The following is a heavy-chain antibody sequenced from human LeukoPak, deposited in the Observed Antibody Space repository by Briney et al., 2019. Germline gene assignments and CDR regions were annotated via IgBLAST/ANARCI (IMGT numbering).Heavy chain of an antibody. J-gene: IGHJ4*02. CDR2: ISSSSSYI. CDR1: GFTFSSYN. V-gene: IGHV3-21*01. Sequence: GGSLRLSCAASGFTFSSYNMNWARQAPGKGLEWVSCISSSSSYIYYADSVKGRFTISRDNSKNTLYLQMNSLRAEDTAVYYCAKASAYDSSGYYYHYWGQGTLVTVSS. CDR3: AKASAYDSSGYYYHY. D-gene: IGHD3-22*01.